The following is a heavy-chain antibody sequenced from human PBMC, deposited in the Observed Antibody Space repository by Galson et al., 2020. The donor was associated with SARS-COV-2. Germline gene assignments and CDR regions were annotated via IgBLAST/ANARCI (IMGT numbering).Heavy chain of an antibody. V-gene: IGHV3-30*18. CDR3: AKDFIAGEDYYFGMDV. J-gene: IGHJ6*02. Sequence: GSLRLSCAASRFIFSSYGMHWVRQAPGKGLEWVAVISYDGTNKYYSESVKGRFTISRDNSKNTLYLQMNSLRAEDTAVYYCAKDFIAGEDYYFGMDVWGQGTTVTVSS. CDR1: RFIFSSYG. D-gene: IGHD6-13*01. CDR2: ISYDGTNK.